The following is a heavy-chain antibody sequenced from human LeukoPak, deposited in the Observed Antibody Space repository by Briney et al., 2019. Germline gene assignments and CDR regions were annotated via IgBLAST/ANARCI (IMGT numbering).Heavy chain of an antibody. CDR2: IRNSGPTI. CDR1: GFTFSNYE. Sequence: GGSLRLSCAASGFTFSNYEMNWDRQAPGKGLEWISYIRNSGPTIYYADSVKGRFTISRDNAKNSLCLQMNSLRAEDTAVYYCARVEVRTVVTPDWYFDLWGRGTLVTVSS. D-gene: IGHD4-23*01. V-gene: IGHV3-48*03. CDR3: ARVEVRTVVTPDWYFDL. J-gene: IGHJ2*01.